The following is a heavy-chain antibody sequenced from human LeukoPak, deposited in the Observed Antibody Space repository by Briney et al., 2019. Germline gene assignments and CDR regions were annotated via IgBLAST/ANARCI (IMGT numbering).Heavy chain of an antibody. Sequence: GGSLRLSCAASGFTFSSYGMHWVRQAPGKGLEWVAVIWYDGSNKYYADSVKGRFTISRDNSKDTLYLQMNSLRAEDTAVYYCAKDYSYYDSSGYSPLDFQHWGQGTPVTVSS. CDR2: IWYDGSNK. V-gene: IGHV3-33*06. D-gene: IGHD3-22*01. CDR1: GFTFSSYG. J-gene: IGHJ1*01. CDR3: AKDYSYYDSSGYSPLDFQH.